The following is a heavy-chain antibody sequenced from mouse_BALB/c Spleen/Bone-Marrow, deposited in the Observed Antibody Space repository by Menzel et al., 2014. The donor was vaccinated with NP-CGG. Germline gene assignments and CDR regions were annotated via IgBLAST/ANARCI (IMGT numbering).Heavy chain of an antibody. J-gene: IGHJ3*01. CDR3: ARLHYYGYGAY. Sequence: EVKLMESGGGLVQPGGSLKLSRAASGFDFSTFWMSWVRQAPGKGLEWIGEINPDRSTINYAPSLKDKFIISRDNAKNTLYLLMSRVRSEDTALYYCARLHYYGYGAYWGQGTLVTVSA. CDR1: GFDFSTFW. CDR2: INPDRSTI. V-gene: IGHV4-1*02. D-gene: IGHD1-2*01.